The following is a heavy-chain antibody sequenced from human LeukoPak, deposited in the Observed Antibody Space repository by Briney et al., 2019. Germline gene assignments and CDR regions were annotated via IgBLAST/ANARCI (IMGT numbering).Heavy chain of an antibody. CDR1: GGSISSSSYY. CDR2: IYYSGST. J-gene: IGHJ3*02. V-gene: IGHV4-39*07. D-gene: IGHD6-13*01. CDR3: ARVTPLYSSSWKDTFDI. Sequence: SETLSLTCTVSGGSISSSSYYWGWIRQPPGKGLEWIGSIYYSGSTYYNPSLKSRVTISIDTSKNQFSLKLSSVTAADTAVYYCARVTPLYSSSWKDTFDIWGQGTMVTVSS.